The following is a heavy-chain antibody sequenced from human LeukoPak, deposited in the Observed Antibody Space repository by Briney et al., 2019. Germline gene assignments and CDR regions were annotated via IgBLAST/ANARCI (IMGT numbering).Heavy chain of an antibody. Sequence: PSETLSLTCAVYGGSFSGYYWSWIRQPPGKGLEWIGEINHSGSTNYNPSLKSRVTISVDTSKNQFSLKLSSVTAADTAVYYCARALSYSSSWFPVYYFDYWGQGTLVTVSS. CDR2: INHSGST. CDR1: GGSFSGYY. D-gene: IGHD6-13*01. J-gene: IGHJ4*02. CDR3: ARALSYSSSWFPVYYFDY. V-gene: IGHV4-34*01.